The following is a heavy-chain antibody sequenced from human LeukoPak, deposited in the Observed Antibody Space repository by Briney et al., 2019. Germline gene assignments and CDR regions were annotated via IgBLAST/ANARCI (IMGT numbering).Heavy chain of an antibody. V-gene: IGHV3-33*06. J-gene: IGHJ4*02. CDR3: AKDYCSGGSCYSDY. D-gene: IGHD2-15*01. CDR2: IWYDGSNK. Sequence: GGSLRLSSAASGFTFSSYGMHWVRQAPGKGLEWVAVIWYDGSNKYYADSVKGRFTISRDNSKNTLYLQMNSLRAEDTAVYYCAKDYCSGGSCYSDYWGQGTLVTVSS. CDR1: GFTFSSYG.